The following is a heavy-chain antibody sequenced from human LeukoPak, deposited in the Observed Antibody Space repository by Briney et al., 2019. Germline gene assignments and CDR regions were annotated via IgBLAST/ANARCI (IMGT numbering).Heavy chain of an antibody. V-gene: IGHV3-15*07. J-gene: IGHJ3*02. CDR3: TTGGSVIVAGTRAFDI. D-gene: IGHD5-12*01. CDR1: GFTFSSTW. Sequence: GGSLRLSCAASGFTFSSTWMNWVRQAPGKGLEWVGRIKSENDGGATDYAAPVQDRFTISRDDSQATLYLQRNSLKTEDTAVYYCTTGGSVIVAGTRAFDIWGQGTMVTVSS. CDR2: IKSENDGGAT.